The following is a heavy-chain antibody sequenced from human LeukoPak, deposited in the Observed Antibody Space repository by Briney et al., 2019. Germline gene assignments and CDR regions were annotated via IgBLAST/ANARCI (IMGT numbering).Heavy chain of an antibody. Sequence: GGSLRLSCAASGFTFSSYAMSWVRQAPGKGLEWVSSISSSGNYIYYADSLKGRFTTSRDNAKNSLYLQMNSLRAEDTAVYYCARGSSTFDYWGQGTLVTVSS. CDR3: ARGSSTFDY. CDR2: ISSSGNYI. V-gene: IGHV3-21*01. J-gene: IGHJ4*02. CDR1: GFTFSSYA.